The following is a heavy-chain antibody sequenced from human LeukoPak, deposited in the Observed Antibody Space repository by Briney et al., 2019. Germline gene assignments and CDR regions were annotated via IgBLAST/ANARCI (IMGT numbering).Heavy chain of an antibody. V-gene: IGHV1-69*04. CDR2: IIPVLGIA. D-gene: IGHD3-10*01. CDR3: ARDPSFPMVRGVIGNAFDI. J-gene: IGHJ3*02. Sequence: SVKVSCKASGGTFSSYAISWVRQAPGQGLEWMGRIIPVLGIANYAQKFQGRVTITAGKSTSTAYMELSSLRSEDTAVYYCARDPSFPMVRGVIGNAFDIWGQGTMVTVSS. CDR1: GGTFSSYA.